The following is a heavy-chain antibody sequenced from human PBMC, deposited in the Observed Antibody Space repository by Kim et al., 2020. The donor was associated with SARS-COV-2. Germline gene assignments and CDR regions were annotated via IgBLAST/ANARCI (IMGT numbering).Heavy chain of an antibody. D-gene: IGHD1-1*01. CDR2: ISPTGHST. Sequence: GGSLRLSCEGSGFTFSGYGMNWVRQAPGKGLEYVSSISPTGHSTTYAESVRGRFTISRDNSMNTFYLQMNSLRADDTAIYYCAKEFDASWTTGHYLAYWG. J-gene: IGHJ4*01. CDR1: GFTFSGYG. CDR3: AKEFDASWTTGHYLAY. V-gene: IGHV3-23*01.